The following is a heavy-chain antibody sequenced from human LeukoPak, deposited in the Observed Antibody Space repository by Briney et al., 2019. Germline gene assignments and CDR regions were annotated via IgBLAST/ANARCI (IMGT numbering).Heavy chain of an antibody. J-gene: IGHJ4*02. CDR3: ARVKGSGYSDY. Sequence: ASVTVSCKAAGYTFTSYYMHWVRQAHGQGLEWMGIINPSGGSTSYAQKFQGRVTMTRDTSTSTVYMELSSLRSEDTAVYYCARVKGSGYSDYWGQGTLVTVSS. CDR1: GYTFTSYY. D-gene: IGHD6-19*01. V-gene: IGHV1-46*01. CDR2: INPSGGST.